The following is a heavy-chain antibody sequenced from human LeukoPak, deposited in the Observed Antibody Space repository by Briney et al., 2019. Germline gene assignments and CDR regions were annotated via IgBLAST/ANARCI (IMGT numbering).Heavy chain of an antibody. D-gene: IGHD2-2*01. Sequence: SETLSLTCTVSGGSISSYYWSWIRQPPGKGLEWIGYIYYSGSTNYNPSLKSRVTISVDTSKNLFSLKLSSVTAADTAVYYCARHLQLLGFDPWGQGTLVTVSS. J-gene: IGHJ5*02. V-gene: IGHV4-59*08. CDR2: IYYSGST. CDR1: GGSISSYY. CDR3: ARHLQLLGFDP.